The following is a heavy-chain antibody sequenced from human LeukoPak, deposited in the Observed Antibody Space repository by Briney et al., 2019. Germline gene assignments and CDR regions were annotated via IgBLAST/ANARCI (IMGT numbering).Heavy chain of an antibody. V-gene: IGHV3-23*01. J-gene: IGHJ4*02. Sequence: PGGSLRLSCAASGFTFSSYAMSWVRQAPGKGLEWVSAISGSGGSTYYADSVKGRFTISRDNSKNTLYLQMDSLRAEDTAVYYCAKCPFYGDYSYFDYWGQGTLVTVSS. CDR1: GFTFSSYA. CDR3: AKCPFYGDYSYFDY. D-gene: IGHD4-17*01. CDR2: ISGSGGST.